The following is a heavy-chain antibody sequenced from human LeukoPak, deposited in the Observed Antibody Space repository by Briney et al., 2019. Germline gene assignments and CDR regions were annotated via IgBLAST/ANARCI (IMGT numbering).Heavy chain of an antibody. CDR2: INPNSGGT. CDR3: ATDLVDTAMVTVYYYYGMDV. V-gene: IGHV1-2*02. CDR1: GYTFTGYY. J-gene: IGHJ6*02. Sequence: GASVKVSCKASGYTFTGYYMHWVRQAPGQGLEWMGWINPNSGGTNYAQKFQGRVTMTRDTSISTAYMELSRLRSDDTAVYYCATDLVDTAMVTVYYYYGMDVWGQGTTVTVSS. D-gene: IGHD5-18*01.